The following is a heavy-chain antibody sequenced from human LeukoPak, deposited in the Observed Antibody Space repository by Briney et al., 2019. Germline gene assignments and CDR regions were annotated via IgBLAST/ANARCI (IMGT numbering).Heavy chain of an antibody. CDR3: ARGIRIVVVPAAIRFDY. Sequence: ASVKVSCKASGYTFTGYYMHWVRQAPGQGLEWMGWINPNSGGTNYAQKFQGRVTMTRDTSISTAYMELSRLRSDDTAVYYCARGIRIVVVPAAIRFDYWGQGPLVTVSS. V-gene: IGHV1-2*02. J-gene: IGHJ4*02. CDR1: GYTFTGYY. D-gene: IGHD2-2*02. CDR2: INPNSGGT.